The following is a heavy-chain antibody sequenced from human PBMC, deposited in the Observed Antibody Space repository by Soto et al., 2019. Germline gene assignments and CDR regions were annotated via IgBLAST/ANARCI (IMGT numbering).Heavy chain of an antibody. CDR3: ARVRTYYDFWSGYYFDY. CDR2: ISSSSSYI. V-gene: IGHV3-21*01. CDR1: GFTFSSYS. J-gene: IGHJ4*02. Sequence: EVQLVESGGGLVKPGGSLRLSCAASGFTFSSYSMNWVRQAPGKGLEWVSSISSSSSYIYYADSVKGRFTISRDNAKNSLYLQMNSLRAEETAVYYCARVRTYYDFWSGYYFDYWGQGTLVTVSS. D-gene: IGHD3-3*01.